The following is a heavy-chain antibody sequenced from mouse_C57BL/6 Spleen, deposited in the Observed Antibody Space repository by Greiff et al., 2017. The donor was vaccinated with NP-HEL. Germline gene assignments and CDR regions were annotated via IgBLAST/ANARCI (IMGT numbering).Heavy chain of an antibody. CDR3: AKKGYYGSSIYSMDY. Sequence: QVQLQQSGPGLVQPSQSLSLTCTVSGFSLTSYGVHWVRQSPGKGLEWLGVIWRGGSTDYNAAFMSRMSITKDNSKSQVFFQMNSLPADDTSIYYCAKKGYYGSSIYSMDYWGQGTSVTVSS. CDR1: GFSLTSYG. J-gene: IGHJ4*01. D-gene: IGHD1-1*01. V-gene: IGHV2-5*01. CDR2: IWRGGST.